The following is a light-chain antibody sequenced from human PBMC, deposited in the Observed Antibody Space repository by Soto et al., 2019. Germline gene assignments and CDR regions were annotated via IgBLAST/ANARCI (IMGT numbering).Light chain of an antibody. Sequence: QSVLTQPPSVSAAPGQNVTISCSGSTSNIGNNFVSWYQQFPGTAPKVLIFDNYKRPSGIPARFSGSKSGTSATLAITGLQAGDEAHYYCAIWDFSLSDDVVFGGGTKVTVL. CDR2: DNY. CDR3: AIWDFSLSDDVV. J-gene: IGLJ2*01. CDR1: TSNIGNNF. V-gene: IGLV1-51*01.